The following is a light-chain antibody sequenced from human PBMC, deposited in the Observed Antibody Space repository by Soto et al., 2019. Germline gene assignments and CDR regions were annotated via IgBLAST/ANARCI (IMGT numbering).Light chain of an antibody. CDR1: QSVSSY. J-gene: IGKJ5*01. Sequence: EIVMTQSPATLSVSPGERATLSCRAGQSVSSYLAWYQQKPGQAPRLLIYDASNRATGIPARFSGTGSETDFTLTISGLQSEDSAVYFCQQYNNWPFSFGQGTRLEIK. CDR2: DAS. CDR3: QQYNNWPFS. V-gene: IGKV3D-15*01.